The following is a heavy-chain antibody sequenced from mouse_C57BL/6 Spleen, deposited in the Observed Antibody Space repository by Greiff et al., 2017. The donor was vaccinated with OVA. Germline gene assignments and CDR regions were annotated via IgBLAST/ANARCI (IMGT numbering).Heavy chain of an antibody. Sequence: EVQVVESGGGLVKPGGSLKLSCAASGFTFSSYAMSWVRQTPEKRLEWVATISDGGSYTYYPDNVKGRFTISRDNAKNNLYLQMSHLKSEDTAMYYCARVGLRLRYFDVWGTGTTVTVSS. CDR3: ARVGLRLRYFDV. D-gene: IGHD2-4*01. V-gene: IGHV5-4*01. CDR1: GFTFSSYA. J-gene: IGHJ1*03. CDR2: ISDGGSYT.